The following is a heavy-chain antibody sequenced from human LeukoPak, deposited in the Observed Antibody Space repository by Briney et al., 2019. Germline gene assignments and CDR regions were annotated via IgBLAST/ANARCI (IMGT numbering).Heavy chain of an antibody. J-gene: IGHJ4*02. CDR1: GYTFTGYY. V-gene: IGHV1-2*02. CDR2: INPNSGGT. Sequence: ASVRVSCKASGYTFTGYYMHWVRQAPGQGLEWMGWINPNSGGTNYAQKFQGRVTMTRDTSISTAYMELSRLRSDDTAVYYCARDRNIRDVWFADLDYWGQGTLVTVSS. D-gene: IGHD3-10*01. CDR3: ARDRNIRDVWFADLDY.